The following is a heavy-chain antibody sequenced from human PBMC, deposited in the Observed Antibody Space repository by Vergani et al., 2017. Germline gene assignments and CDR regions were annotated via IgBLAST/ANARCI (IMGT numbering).Heavy chain of an antibody. J-gene: IGHJ4*02. V-gene: IGHV3-48*03. CDR2: ISSSGSTI. CDR1: GFTFSSYE. D-gene: IGHD3-22*01. Sequence: EVQLVESGGGLVQPGGSLRLSCAASGFTFSSYEMNWVRQAPGKGLEWVSYISSSGSTIYYADSVKGRFTISRDNAKNSLYLQMNSLRAEDTAVYYCARASIVVVKLFDYWGQGTLVTVSS. CDR3: ARASIVVVKLFDY.